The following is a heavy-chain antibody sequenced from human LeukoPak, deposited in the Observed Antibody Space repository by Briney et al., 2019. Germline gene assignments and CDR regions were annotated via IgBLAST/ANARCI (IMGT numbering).Heavy chain of an antibody. V-gene: IGHV4-34*01. D-gene: IGHD1-20*01. J-gene: IGHJ4*02. CDR1: GGAFSGYY. Sequence: SENPSPTCAVYGGAFSGYYWSWNRQPPRKGLGWIGEINHSGSTNYNPSLKSRVTISVDTSKNQFSLKLSSVTAADTAVYYCASRGYNWNDAFDYWGQGTLVTVSS. CDR3: ASRGYNWNDAFDY. CDR2: INHSGST.